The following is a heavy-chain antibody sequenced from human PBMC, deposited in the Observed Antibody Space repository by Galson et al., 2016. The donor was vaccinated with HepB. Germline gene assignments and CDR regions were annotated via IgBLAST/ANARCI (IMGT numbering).Heavy chain of an antibody. CDR2: ISQDGSET. J-gene: IGHJ4*02. V-gene: IGHV3-7*03. D-gene: IGHD1-14*01. Sequence: SLRLSCAASGFTFSHYWMTWIRQAPGKGLEWVANISQDGSETNYMVSVRGRFTISRDNAKNSLYLQMNSLRAEDSAIYYCEAYNNGLEYWGQGTLATVSS. CDR3: EAYNNGLEY. CDR1: GFTFSHYW.